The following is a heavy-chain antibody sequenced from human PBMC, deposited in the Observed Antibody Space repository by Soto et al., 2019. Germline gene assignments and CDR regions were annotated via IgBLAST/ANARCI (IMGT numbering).Heavy chain of an antibody. CDR3: ARDRLSRSSSITFDY. CDR2: SNTYTGNT. J-gene: IGHJ4*02. V-gene: IGHV1-18*01. CDR1: GYTFTTYA. Sequence: ASVKVSCKASGYTFTTYAISWLRQAPGQGLEWMGWSNTYTGNTDYARSLQGRVTMTTDTSTNTAYMELRSLTSDDTAVYYCARDRLSRSSSITFDYWGQGVLVTVSS. D-gene: IGHD6-6*01.